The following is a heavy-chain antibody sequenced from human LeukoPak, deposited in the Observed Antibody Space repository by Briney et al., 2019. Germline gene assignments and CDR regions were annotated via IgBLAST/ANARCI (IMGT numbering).Heavy chain of an antibody. V-gene: IGHV3-23*01. CDR2: ITSSGTGT. D-gene: IGHD3-22*01. Sequence: GGSMRLSCAASGFTFNICAMSWVRQAPGKGLEWVSSITSSGTGTFYADSVKGRFTISRDNSESTLYLQMNSLRAEDTAVYYCAKDRPNYYDSSGHYYRRNGDYWGQGTLVTVSS. J-gene: IGHJ4*02. CDR3: AKDRPNYYDSSGHYYRRNGDY. CDR1: GFTFNICA.